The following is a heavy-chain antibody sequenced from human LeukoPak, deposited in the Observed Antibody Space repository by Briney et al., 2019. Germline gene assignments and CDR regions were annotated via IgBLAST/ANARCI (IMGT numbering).Heavy chain of an antibody. CDR3: ARELKGFGQTGSDY. D-gene: IGHD3-10*01. Sequence: ASVKVSCKASGYTFTGYYMHWVRQAPGQGLEWMGWINPNSGGTNYAQKFQGRVTMTRDMSTSTVYMELSSLRSEDTAVYYCARELKGFGQTGSDYWGQGTLVTVSS. CDR2: INPNSGGT. V-gene: IGHV1-2*02. CDR1: GYTFTGYY. J-gene: IGHJ4*02.